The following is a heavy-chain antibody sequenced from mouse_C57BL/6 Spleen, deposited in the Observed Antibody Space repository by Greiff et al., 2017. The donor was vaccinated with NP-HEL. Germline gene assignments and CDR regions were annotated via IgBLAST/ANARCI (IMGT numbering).Heavy chain of an antibody. Sequence: VKVVESGGGLVKPGGSLKLSCAASGFTFSSYTMSWVRQTPEKRLEWVATISGGGGNTYYPDSVKGRFTISRDNAKNTLYLQMSSLRSEDTALYYCARRTGTGFDYWGQGTTLTVSS. CDR2: ISGGGGNT. D-gene: IGHD4-1*01. CDR3: ARRTGTGFDY. V-gene: IGHV5-9*01. J-gene: IGHJ2*01. CDR1: GFTFSSYT.